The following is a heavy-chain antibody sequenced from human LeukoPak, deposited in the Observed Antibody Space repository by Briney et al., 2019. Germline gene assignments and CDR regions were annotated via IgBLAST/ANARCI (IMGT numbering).Heavy chain of an antibody. CDR3: AKGYYYDSSGTTIDY. V-gene: IGHV3-9*01. D-gene: IGHD3-22*01. J-gene: IGHJ4*02. CDR1: GFTFDDYA. CDR2: ISWNSGSI. Sequence: GGSLRLSCAASGFTFDDYAMRWVRQAPGKGLEWVSGISWNSGSIGYADSVKGRFTISRDNAKNSLYLQMNSLRAEDTALYYCAKGYYYDSSGTTIDYWGQGTLVTVSS.